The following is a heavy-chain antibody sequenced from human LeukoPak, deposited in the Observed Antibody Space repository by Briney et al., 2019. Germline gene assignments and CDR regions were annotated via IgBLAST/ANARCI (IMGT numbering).Heavy chain of an antibody. CDR1: GFSFNDYG. V-gene: IGHV3-48*02. Sequence: GGSLRLSCAASGFSFNDYGMNWVRQAPGKGLDWVSYISSGGSTIYYADSVRSRFTISRDNAKDSLYLQMNGLRDEDTAAYFCAREDSGYDMIDYWGQGTLVTVSS. CDR3: AREDSGYDMIDY. J-gene: IGHJ4*02. CDR2: ISSGGSTI. D-gene: IGHD5-12*01.